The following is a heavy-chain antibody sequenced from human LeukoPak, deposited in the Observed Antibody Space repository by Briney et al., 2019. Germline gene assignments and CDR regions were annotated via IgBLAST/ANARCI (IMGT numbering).Heavy chain of an antibody. CDR1: GGSISSGGYY. J-gene: IGHJ5*02. V-gene: IGHV4-30-2*01. D-gene: IGHD6-13*01. Sequence: SETLSLTCTVSGGSISSGGYYWSWIRQPPGKGLEWIGYIYHSGSTYYNPSLKSRVTISVDRSKNQFSLKLSSVTAADTAVYYCARHQVSSVRSSRGSWFDPWGQGTLVTVSS. CDR2: IYHSGST. CDR3: ARHQVSSVRSSRGSWFDP.